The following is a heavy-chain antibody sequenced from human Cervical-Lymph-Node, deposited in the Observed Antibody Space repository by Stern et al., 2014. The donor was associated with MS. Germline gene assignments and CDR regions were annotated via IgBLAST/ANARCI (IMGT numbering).Heavy chain of an antibody. Sequence: QMQLVQSGAEVKKPGASVKVSCKASGYTFTSYGISWVRQAPPPPPPPPPPISAYNGNTNYAQKLQGRVTMTTDTSTSTAYMELRSLRSDDTAVYYCAGYNDYGALGAFDIWGQGTMVTVSS. V-gene: IGHV1-18*01. CDR1: GYTFTSYG. D-gene: IGHD4-17*01. J-gene: IGHJ3*02. CDR2: ISAYNGNT. CDR3: AGYNDYGALGAFDI.